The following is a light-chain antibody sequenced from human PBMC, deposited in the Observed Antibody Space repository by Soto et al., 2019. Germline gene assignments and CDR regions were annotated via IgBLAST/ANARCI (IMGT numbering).Light chain of an antibody. CDR1: ESVSSSY. CDR3: QQYGSSPIT. J-gene: IGKJ5*01. CDR2: GAS. V-gene: IGKV3-20*01. Sequence: VGTRSPVTLFYYPGERATLSGRASESVSSSYLAWYQQKPGQAPRLLVYGASSRATGIPDRFTGSGSGTDFTLTISRLECEDFAVYYCQQYGSSPITFGQGTRLEIK.